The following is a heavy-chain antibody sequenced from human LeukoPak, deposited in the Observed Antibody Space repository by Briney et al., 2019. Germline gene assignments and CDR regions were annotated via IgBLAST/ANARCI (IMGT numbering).Heavy chain of an antibody. CDR1: GFTFSSYW. CDR3: TRDRHGMAV. J-gene: IGHJ6*02. Sequence: PGGSLRLSCAASGFTFSSYWMNWVRQAPGKGLEWVANIKQDGSEKYYVDSVKGRFTISRDNAKNSLYLQVNSLRAEDTAVYYCTRDRHGMAVWGQGTTVTVSS. V-gene: IGHV3-7*03. CDR2: IKQDGSEK.